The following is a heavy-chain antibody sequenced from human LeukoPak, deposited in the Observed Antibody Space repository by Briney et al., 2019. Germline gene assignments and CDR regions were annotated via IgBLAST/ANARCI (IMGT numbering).Heavy chain of an antibody. CDR3: AKRPSDYGDYVSYFDY. V-gene: IGHV3-30*18. Sequence: GGSLRLSCAASGFTFTSYGMHWVRQAPGKGLEWVAVISYDGTYKYYAGSVKGRFTISRDNSKDTLYLQMNSLRAEDTAVYYCAKRPSDYGDYVSYFDYWGQGTLVTVSS. J-gene: IGHJ4*02. CDR2: ISYDGTYK. D-gene: IGHD4-17*01. CDR1: GFTFTSYG.